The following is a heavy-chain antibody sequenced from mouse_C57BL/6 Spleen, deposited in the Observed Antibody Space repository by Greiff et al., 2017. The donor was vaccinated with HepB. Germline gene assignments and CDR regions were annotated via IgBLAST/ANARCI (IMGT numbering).Heavy chain of an antibody. CDR1: GYTFTSYG. CDR2: IYPRSGNT. CDR3: ARGEGSSYDYCAMDY. V-gene: IGHV1-81*01. Sequence: VQLQQSGAELARPGASVKLSCKASGYTFTSYGISWVKQRTGQGLEWIGEIYPRSGNTYYNEKFKGKATLTADKSSSTAYMELRSLTSEDSAVYFCARGEGSSYDYCAMDYWGKGTSVTVSS. D-gene: IGHD1-1*01. J-gene: IGHJ4*01.